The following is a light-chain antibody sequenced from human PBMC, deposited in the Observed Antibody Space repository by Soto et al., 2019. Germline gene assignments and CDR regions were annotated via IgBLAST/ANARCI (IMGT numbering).Light chain of an antibody. CDR3: LPDYNYPRT. CDR2: AAS. V-gene: IGKV1-6*01. J-gene: IGKJ1*01. CDR1: QGIRND. Sequence: AIQMTQSPSSLSASVGDRVTITCRASQGIRNDLGWYQQKPGKAPNLLIYAASSLQSGVPSRFSGSGSGTDFTLTITSLQPEDFATYYCLPDYNYPRTFGQGTKVDSK.